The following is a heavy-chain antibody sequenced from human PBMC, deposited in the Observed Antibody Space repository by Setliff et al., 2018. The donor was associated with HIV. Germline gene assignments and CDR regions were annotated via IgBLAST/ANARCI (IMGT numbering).Heavy chain of an antibody. CDR3: ARDFLRSGYFDS. CDR1: GDSLSSDYYY. Sequence: SETLSLTCTVSGDSLSSDYYYWTWIRQHREKGLEWIGYIYYSGSTLYNPSLRSRLSMSVDTSKNQFSLELSSVTAADTAVYFCARDFLRSGYFDSWGQGKLVTVS. CDR2: IYYSGST. V-gene: IGHV4-31*03. D-gene: IGHD4-17*01. J-gene: IGHJ4*02.